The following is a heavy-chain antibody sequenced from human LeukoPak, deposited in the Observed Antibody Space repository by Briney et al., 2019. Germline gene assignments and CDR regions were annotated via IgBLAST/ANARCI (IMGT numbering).Heavy chain of an antibody. J-gene: IGHJ5*02. V-gene: IGHV3-48*02. CDR2: ISCNGSTI. CDR1: GFTFSSYA. Sequence: GGSLRLSCAASGFTFSSYAMNWVRQAPGKGLEWVSFISCNGSTIYYADSVKGRFTISRDNAKNSLYLQMNSLRDEDTAVYYCARDRGIPGRNWFDPWGQGTLVTVSS. D-gene: IGHD1-26*01. CDR3: ARDRGIPGRNWFDP.